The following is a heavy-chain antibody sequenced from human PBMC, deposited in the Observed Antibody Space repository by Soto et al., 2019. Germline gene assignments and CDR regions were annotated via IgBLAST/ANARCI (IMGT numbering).Heavy chain of an antibody. Sequence: QVQLVQSGAEVKSAGSSVKVSCKASGDTFNFYSINWVRQAPGLGLEWVGRVNPILSMSNYAQRFQGRVTMTADKPTGTAYMELSSLRSADTAIYYCASTSGSAYRAFDSWGQGALVTVSS. CDR2: VNPILSMS. J-gene: IGHJ4*02. V-gene: IGHV1-69*02. D-gene: IGHD2-21*01. CDR3: ASTSGSAYRAFDS. CDR1: GDTFNFYS.